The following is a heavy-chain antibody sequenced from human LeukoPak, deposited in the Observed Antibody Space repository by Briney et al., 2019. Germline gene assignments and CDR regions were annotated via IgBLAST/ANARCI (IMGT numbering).Heavy chain of an antibody. Sequence: GESLKISCKGSGYSFTSYWIGWVRQVPGKGLEWMGIIYPGDSDTRYSPSFQGQVTISADKSISTAYLQWSSLKASDTAMYYCARLDPCSGGSCYPLTWGQGTLVTVSS. CDR2: IYPGDSDT. D-gene: IGHD2-15*01. J-gene: IGHJ4*02. CDR3: ARLDPCSGGSCYPLT. CDR1: GYSFTSYW. V-gene: IGHV5-51*01.